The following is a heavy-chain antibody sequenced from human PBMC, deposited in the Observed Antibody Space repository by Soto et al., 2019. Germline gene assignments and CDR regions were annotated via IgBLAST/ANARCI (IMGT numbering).Heavy chain of an antibody. CDR2: INYSGST. CDR1: GGSFNSYY. D-gene: IGHD6-13*01. CDR3: ARGHKQQLVRSGGWFDT. V-gene: IGHV4-34*01. J-gene: IGHJ5*02. Sequence: SETLSLTCAVYGGSFNSYYWSWIRQPPGKGLEWIGEINYSGSTNYNPSLKSRVTISVDTSKNQFSLKLSSVTAADTAVYYCARGHKQQLVRSGGWFDTRGEGQLVTVSS.